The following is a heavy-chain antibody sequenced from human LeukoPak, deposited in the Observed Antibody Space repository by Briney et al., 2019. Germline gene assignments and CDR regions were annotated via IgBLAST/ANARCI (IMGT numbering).Heavy chain of an antibody. J-gene: IGHJ3*02. CDR1: GFTVSSIH. Sequence: PGGSLRLSCAASGFTVSSIHMVWVHQAPGKGLEWVSVTYTGGNSYYADSVKGRFIISRDISKNTLYLQMNSLRAEDSALYYCARGGRGSAAVVAPRSFDIWGQGTMVTVSS. D-gene: IGHD3-22*01. CDR3: ARGGRGSAAVVAPRSFDI. V-gene: IGHV3-53*01. CDR2: TYTGGNS.